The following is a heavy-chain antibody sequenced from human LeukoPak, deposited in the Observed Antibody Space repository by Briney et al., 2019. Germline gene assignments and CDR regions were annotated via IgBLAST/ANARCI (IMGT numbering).Heavy chain of an antibody. D-gene: IGHD3-22*01. CDR1: GFTFSSYW. CDR3: ARGGSSGYYSLGY. Sequence: QSGGSLRLFCAASGFTFSSYWMHWVRQVPGKGLVWVSRINTDGSSTSYADSVKGRFTISRDNAKNTLYLQMNSLRAEDTAAYYCARGGSSGYYSLGYWGQGTLVTVSS. CDR2: INTDGSST. V-gene: IGHV3-74*01. J-gene: IGHJ4*02.